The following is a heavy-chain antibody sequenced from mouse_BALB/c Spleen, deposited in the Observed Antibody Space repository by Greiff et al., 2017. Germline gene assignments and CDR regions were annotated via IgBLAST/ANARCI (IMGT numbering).Heavy chain of an antibody. CDR2: IDPDNGDT. CDR3: NGGTGTGGWFAY. V-gene: IGHV14-4*02. D-gene: IGHD4-1*01. J-gene: IGHJ3*01. Sequence: DVKLVESGAELVRPGASVKLSCTASGFNIKDYYMHWVKQRPEQGLEWIGWIDPDNGDTEYAPTFQGKATMTADTSSNTAYLQLSSLTSEDTAVYYCNGGTGTGGWFAYWGQGTLVTVSA. CDR1: GFNIKDYY.